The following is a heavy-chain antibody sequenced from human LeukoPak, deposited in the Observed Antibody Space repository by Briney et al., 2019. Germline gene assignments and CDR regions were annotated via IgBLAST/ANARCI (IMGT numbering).Heavy chain of an antibody. CDR3: ARWDGRSTWLYDY. CDR2: IKEDGSKI. CDR1: GFTFSSYW. J-gene: IGHJ4*02. V-gene: IGHV3-7*01. Sequence: GGSLRLSCVASGFTFSSYWMHWVRQAPGKGLEWVANIKEDGSKISYVDSVKGRFTISRDNAKNSLYLQMNSLRAEDTAVYYSARWDGRSTWLYDYWGQGTLVTVSS. D-gene: IGHD2/OR15-2a*01.